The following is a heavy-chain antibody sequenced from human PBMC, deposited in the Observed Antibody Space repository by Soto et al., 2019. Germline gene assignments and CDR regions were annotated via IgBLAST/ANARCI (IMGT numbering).Heavy chain of an antibody. CDR1: GGSISSGDYY. J-gene: IGHJ5*02. CDR2: IYYSGST. V-gene: IGHV4-30-4*01. CDR3: TVIVGGPSEYYDFWSGYYLGSSWFDP. D-gene: IGHD3-3*01. Sequence: SETLSLTCTVSGGSISSGDYYWSWIRQPPGKGLEWIGYIYYSGSTYYNPSLKSRVTISVDTSKNQFSLKLSSVTAADTAAYYCTVIVGGPSEYYDFWSGYYLGSSWFDPWGQGTLVTVSS.